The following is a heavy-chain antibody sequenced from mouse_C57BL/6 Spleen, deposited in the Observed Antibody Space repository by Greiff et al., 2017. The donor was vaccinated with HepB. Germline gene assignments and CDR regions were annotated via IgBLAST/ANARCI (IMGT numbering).Heavy chain of an antibody. CDR1: GFNIKDYY. V-gene: IGHV14-1*01. CDR2: IDTEDGDT. Sequence: VQLKESGAELVRPGASVKLSCTASGFNIKDYYMHWVKQRPEQGLEWIGRIDTEDGDTEYAPKFQGKATMTADTSSNTAYLQLSSLTSEDTAVYYCTTDYYGSSYVFAYWGQGTLVTVSA. D-gene: IGHD1-1*01. J-gene: IGHJ3*01. CDR3: TTDYYGSSYVFAY.